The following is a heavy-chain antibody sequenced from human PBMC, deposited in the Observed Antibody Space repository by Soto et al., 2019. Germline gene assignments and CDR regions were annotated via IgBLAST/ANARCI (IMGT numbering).Heavy chain of an antibody. J-gene: IGHJ4*02. Sequence: EASVKVSCKASGYTFTSYAMHWVRQAPGQRLEWMGWINAGNGNTKYSQKFQGRVTITRDTSASTAYMELTSLRSEDTAVYYCARSSVYYYVDNGGQGPLVTVSS. D-gene: IGHD3-22*01. V-gene: IGHV1-3*01. CDR2: INAGNGNT. CDR3: ARSSVYYYVDN. CDR1: GYTFTSYA.